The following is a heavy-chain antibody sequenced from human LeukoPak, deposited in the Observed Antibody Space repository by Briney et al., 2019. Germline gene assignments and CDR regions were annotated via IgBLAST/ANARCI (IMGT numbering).Heavy chain of an antibody. CDR2: IYYSGST. Sequence: PSETLSLTCTVSGGSISSGGYYWSWIRQHPGKGLEWMGYIYYSGSTYYNPSLKSRVTISVDTSKNQFSLKLSSVTAADTAVYYCASFPMIVVVHDAFDIWGQGTMVTVSS. V-gene: IGHV4-31*03. J-gene: IGHJ3*02. CDR1: GGSISSGGYY. D-gene: IGHD3-22*01. CDR3: ASFPMIVVVHDAFDI.